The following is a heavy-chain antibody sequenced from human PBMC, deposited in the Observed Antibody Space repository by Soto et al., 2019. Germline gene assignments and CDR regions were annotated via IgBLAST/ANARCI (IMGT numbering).Heavy chain of an antibody. V-gene: IGHV1-3*01. CDR1: GYIFTAYG. CDR3: ASRPDLWRGLFDY. CDR2: INPGNGDA. D-gene: IGHD2-21*01. J-gene: IGHJ4*02. Sequence: QVQLVQSGAEVKKPGASVKVSCEASGYIFTAYGIHWVRQAPGQSLEWMGWINPGNGDAEYSQKFQGRVTLTRDTSARKAYMDLSSLISEDTAVYFCASRPDLWRGLFDYWGQGTLITVSS.